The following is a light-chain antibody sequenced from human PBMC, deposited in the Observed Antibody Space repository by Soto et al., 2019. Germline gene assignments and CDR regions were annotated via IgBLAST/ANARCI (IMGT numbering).Light chain of an antibody. CDR3: QQYGTSPWT. J-gene: IGKJ1*01. CDR2: GAS. Sequence: DIVLTQSPGTLYLSPGERATLSCRASQSVSSGYLAWYQQKPGQAPRLLIYGASTRATGIPDRFSGSGSGTDFTLTISRLEPEEFAVYCCQQYGTSPWTFCQGTKVEI. CDR1: QSVSSGY. V-gene: IGKV3-20*01.